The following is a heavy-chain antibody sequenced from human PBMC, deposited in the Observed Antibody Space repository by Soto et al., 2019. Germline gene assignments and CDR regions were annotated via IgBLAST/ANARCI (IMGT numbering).Heavy chain of an antibody. D-gene: IGHD3-10*01. CDR2: IYYTGST. CDR1: GGSISSGDYY. Sequence: QVQLQESGPGLVKPSQTLSLTCTVSGGSISSGDYYWSWIRQPPGKGLEWSGYIYYTGSTYYNPSLKRRVNISVDTSKNQCSLKLSSVTAADTAVYYCARVGGFGATTIDYWGQGTLVTVSS. CDR3: ARVGGFGATTIDY. V-gene: IGHV4-30-4*01. J-gene: IGHJ4*02.